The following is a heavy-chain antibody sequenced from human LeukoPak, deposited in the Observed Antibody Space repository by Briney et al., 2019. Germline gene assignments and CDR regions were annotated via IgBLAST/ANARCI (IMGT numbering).Heavy chain of an antibody. CDR1: GYTFTGYG. V-gene: IGHV1-18*01. CDR2: ISAYNGNT. CDR3: TRDPPVSLDYYYYYMDV. J-gene: IGHJ6*03. D-gene: IGHD4-11*01. Sequence: ASVKVSCKASGYTFTGYGISWVRQAPGQGLEWMGWISAYNGNTNYPQKVQDRVTMTIDTPTSTAYMELRSLRSDDTAVYYCTRDPPVSLDYYYYYMDVWGEGTTVTVSS.